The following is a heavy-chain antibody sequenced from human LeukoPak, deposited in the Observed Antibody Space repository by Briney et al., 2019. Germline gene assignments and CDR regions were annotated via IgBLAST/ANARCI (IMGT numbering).Heavy chain of an antibody. Sequence: SETLSLTCSVSGDSITSHYWSWIRQPPGKGLEWIGYIYYSGSTDYNPSLKSRVTMSVDSSKNQFSLKLSSVTAADTAVYYCARGASVTDYFDYWGQGTLVTVSS. V-gene: IGHV4-59*11. CDR2: IYYSGST. CDR3: ARGASVTDYFDY. CDR1: GDSITSHY. J-gene: IGHJ4*02. D-gene: IGHD4-17*01.